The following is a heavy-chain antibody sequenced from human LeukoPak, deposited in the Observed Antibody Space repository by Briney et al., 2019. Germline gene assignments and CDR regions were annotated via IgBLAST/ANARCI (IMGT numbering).Heavy chain of an antibody. CDR1: GGSFSGYY. D-gene: IGHD3-10*01. CDR3: ARHNTQASGIPGDHCYYMDV. CDR2: ITHRGST. Sequence: PSETLSLTCAVYGGSFSGYYWSWIRQPPGKGLEWIGEITHRGSTNYTPSLKSRVTISVDTSKNQFSLKVSSVTAADTAVYYCARHNTQASGIPGDHCYYMDVWGKGTTVTVSS. J-gene: IGHJ6*03. V-gene: IGHV4-34*01.